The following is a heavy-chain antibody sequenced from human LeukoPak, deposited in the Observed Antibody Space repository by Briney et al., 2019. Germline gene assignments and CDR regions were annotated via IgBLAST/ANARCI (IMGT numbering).Heavy chain of an antibody. J-gene: IGHJ6*03. Sequence: GGSLRLSCADSGFSFSKYWMSWVRQAPGKGLEWVANIKPDGSDKYYVDSVKGRFTISRDNAKNSLYLQMNSLRAEDTAVYYCARSDYGAQSGYYYMDVWGKGTTVTVSS. CDR2: IKPDGSDK. D-gene: IGHD4-17*01. CDR1: GFSFSKYW. CDR3: ARSDYGAQSGYYYMDV. V-gene: IGHV3-7*01.